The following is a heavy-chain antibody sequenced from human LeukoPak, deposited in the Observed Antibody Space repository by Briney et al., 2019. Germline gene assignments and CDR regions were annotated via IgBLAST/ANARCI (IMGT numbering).Heavy chain of an antibody. CDR1: GYSFTSYW. V-gene: IGHV5-51*01. CDR3: ARQGRWELHAFDI. Sequence: ESLKISCKGSGYSFTSYWIGWVRQMPGKGLDWMGIIYPGDSDTRYSPSFQGRGTMSVDKSISNAYLQWSSLKASDTAMYYCARQGRWELHAFDIWGQGTMVTVSS. J-gene: IGHJ3*02. D-gene: IGHD1-26*01. CDR2: IYPGDSDT.